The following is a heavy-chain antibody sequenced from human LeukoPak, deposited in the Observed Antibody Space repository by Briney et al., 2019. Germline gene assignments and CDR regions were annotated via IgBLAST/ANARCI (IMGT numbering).Heavy chain of an antibody. CDR3: ARDKYPTYDFWSGYYTFFDY. CDR1: GGSISTSNYY. D-gene: IGHD3-3*01. Sequence: PSETLSLTCTVSGGSISTSNYYWGWIRQPPGKGLEWIGNIFYSGSTYYSPSLKSRVTISVDTSKNQFSLKLSSVTAADTAVYYCARDKYPTYDFWSGYYTFFDYWGQGTLVTVSS. J-gene: IGHJ4*02. V-gene: IGHV4-39*07. CDR2: IFYSGST.